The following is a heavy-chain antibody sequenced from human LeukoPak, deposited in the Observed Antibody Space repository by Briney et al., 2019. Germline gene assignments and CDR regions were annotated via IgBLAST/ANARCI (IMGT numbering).Heavy chain of an antibody. Sequence: SQTLSLTCAVSGGSISSGGYSWSWIRQPPGKGLEWIGHIYHSESTYPNPSLKSRVTISVDRSKNQFSLRLSSVTAADTAVYYCAREVATTNPDNWFDPWGQGTLVTVSS. CDR2: IYHSEST. CDR3: AREVATTNPDNWFDP. J-gene: IGHJ5*02. D-gene: IGHD5-12*01. CDR1: GGSISSGGYS. V-gene: IGHV4-30-2*01.